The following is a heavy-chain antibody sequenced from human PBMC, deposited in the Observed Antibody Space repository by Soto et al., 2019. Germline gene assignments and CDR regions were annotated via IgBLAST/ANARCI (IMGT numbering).Heavy chain of an antibody. CDR3: ANKYSSSWYPGLSYYGMGV. Sequence: GASVKVSCKASGGTFSSYAISWVRQAPGQGLEWMGGIIPIFGTANYAQKFQGRVTITADESTSTAHMELSSLRSEDTAVYYCANKYSSSWYPGLSYYGMGVWGQGTTVTVSS. CDR1: GGTFSSYA. D-gene: IGHD6-13*01. J-gene: IGHJ6*02. CDR2: IIPIFGTA. V-gene: IGHV1-69*13.